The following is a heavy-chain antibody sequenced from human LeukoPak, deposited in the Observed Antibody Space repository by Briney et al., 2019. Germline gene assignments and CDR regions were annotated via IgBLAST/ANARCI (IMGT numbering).Heavy chain of an antibody. CDR2: IKQDGSEK. V-gene: IGHV3-7*01. J-gene: IGHJ4*02. CDR1: GFSFSTYW. Sequence: PGGSPRLSCAASGFSFSTYWMSWVRQAPGKGLEWVANIKQDGSEKNYVDSVKGRFTISRDNAKNSLYLQMNSLRAEDTAVYYCAREPIIAAAGPDGDYFDYWGQGTLVTVSS. D-gene: IGHD6-13*01. CDR3: AREPIIAAAGPDGDYFDY.